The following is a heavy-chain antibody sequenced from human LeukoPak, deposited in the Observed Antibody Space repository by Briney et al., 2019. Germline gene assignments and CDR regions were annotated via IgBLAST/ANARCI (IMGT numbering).Heavy chain of an antibody. D-gene: IGHD3-3*01. CDR3: ARVGNFGVVITDNWFDP. Sequence: ASAKVSCKASGGTFSSYAIRWVRQAPGQGLEWMGGIIPIFGTANYAQKFQGRVTITADESTSTAYMELSSLRSEDTAVYYCARVGNFGVVITDNWFDPWGQGTLVTVSS. CDR1: GGTFSSYA. J-gene: IGHJ5*02. CDR2: IIPIFGTA. V-gene: IGHV1-69*13.